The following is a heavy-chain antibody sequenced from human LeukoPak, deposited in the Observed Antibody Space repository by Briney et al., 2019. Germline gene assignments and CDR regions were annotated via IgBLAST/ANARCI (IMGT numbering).Heavy chain of an antibody. J-gene: IGHJ5*02. Sequence: ASVKVSCKASGYTFTSYAMHWVRQAPGQRLEWMGWINAGNGNTKYSQKFQGRVTITRDTSASTAYMVLSSLRSEDTAVYYCARYSSGWYNWFDPWGQGTLVTVSS. CDR3: ARYSSGWYNWFDP. CDR1: GYTFTSYA. CDR2: INAGNGNT. V-gene: IGHV1-3*01. D-gene: IGHD6-19*01.